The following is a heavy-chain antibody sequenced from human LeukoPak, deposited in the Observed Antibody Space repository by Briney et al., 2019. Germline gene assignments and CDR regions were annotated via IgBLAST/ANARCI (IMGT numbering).Heavy chain of an antibody. D-gene: IGHD3-10*01. V-gene: IGHV1-3*01. Sequence: ASVKVSCKASGYTFTSYAMHWVRQAPGQRLEWMGWINAGNGNIKYSQKFQGRVTITRDTSASTAYMELSSLRSEDTAVYYCARSAKVLLWFGESELDYWGQGTLVTVSS. CDR3: ARSAKVLLWFGESELDY. J-gene: IGHJ4*02. CDR1: GYTFTSYA. CDR2: INAGNGNI.